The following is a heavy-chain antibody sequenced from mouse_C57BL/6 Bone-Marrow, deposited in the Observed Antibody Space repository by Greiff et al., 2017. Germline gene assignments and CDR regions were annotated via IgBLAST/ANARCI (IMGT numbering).Heavy chain of an antibody. Sequence: EVQRVESGGGLVKPGGSLKLSCAASGFTFSSYAMSWVRQTPEKRLEWVATISDGGSYTYYPDNVKGRFTISRDNAKNNLYLQMSHLKSEDTAMYYCARGGGNYGYYAMDYWGQGTSVTVSS. J-gene: IGHJ4*01. D-gene: IGHD2-1*01. CDR2: ISDGGSYT. V-gene: IGHV5-4*01. CDR1: GFTFSSYA. CDR3: ARGGGNYGYYAMDY.